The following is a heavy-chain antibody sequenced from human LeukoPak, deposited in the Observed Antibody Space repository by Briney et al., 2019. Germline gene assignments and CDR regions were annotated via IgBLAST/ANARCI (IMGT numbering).Heavy chain of an antibody. D-gene: IGHD6-13*01. CDR1: GFTFSSYA. Sequence: GGSLRLSCAASGFTFSSYAMSWVRQAPGKGLEWVAFIRYDGSNKYYADSVKGRFTISRDNSKNTLYLQMNSLRAEDTAVYYCAKVAAEDDYYFDYWGQGTLVTVSS. CDR3: AKVAAEDDYYFDY. J-gene: IGHJ4*02. CDR2: IRYDGSNK. V-gene: IGHV3-30*02.